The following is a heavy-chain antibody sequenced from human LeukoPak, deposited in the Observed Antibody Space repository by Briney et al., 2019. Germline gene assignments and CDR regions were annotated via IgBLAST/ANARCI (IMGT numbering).Heavy chain of an antibody. CDR1: GYSISSAFY. CDR2: IYHNGRT. D-gene: IGHD4-17*01. V-gene: IGHV4-38-2*02. CDR3: ARGLGGAPTTVLS. Sequence: SETLSLTCTVSGYSISSAFYWGWIRQPPGKGLEWIGTIYHNGRTYYNPSLKSRVTISVDTSKNQFSLKLSSVTAADTAVYYCARGLGGAPTTVLSWGQGTLVTVSS. J-gene: IGHJ5*02.